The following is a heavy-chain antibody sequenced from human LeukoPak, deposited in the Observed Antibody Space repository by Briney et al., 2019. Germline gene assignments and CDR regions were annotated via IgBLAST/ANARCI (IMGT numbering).Heavy chain of an antibody. V-gene: IGHV3-11*04. CDR1: GFTFNDHY. Sequence: GGSLRLSCAASGFTFNDHYMSWIRQAPGKGLEWVSYISGSGSTIYYADCVKARFTISRDNAENSLYLQMNRLRPDDTAVDYCARDSNDPLHYWGQGTLVTVSS. J-gene: IGHJ4*02. CDR3: ARDSNDPLHY. CDR2: ISGSGSTI.